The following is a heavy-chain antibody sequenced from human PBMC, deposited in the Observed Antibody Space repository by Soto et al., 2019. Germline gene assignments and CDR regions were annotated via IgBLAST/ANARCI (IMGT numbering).Heavy chain of an antibody. D-gene: IGHD3-16*02. CDR3: ARSSAYDYVWGSYRLDY. V-gene: IGHV1-69*12. CDR1: GGTFSSYA. CDR2: IIPIFGTA. Sequence: QVQLVQSGAEVKKPGSSVKVSCKASGGTFSSYAISWVRQAPGQGLEWMGGIIPIFGTANYAQKFQGRVTITADESTSTAYMEMSSLRSEDTAVYYCARSSAYDYVWGSYRLDYWGQGTLVTVSS. J-gene: IGHJ4*02.